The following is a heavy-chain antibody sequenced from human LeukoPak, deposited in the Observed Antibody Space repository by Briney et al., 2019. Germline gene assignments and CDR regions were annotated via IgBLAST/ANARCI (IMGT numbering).Heavy chain of an antibody. Sequence: ASVKVSCKASGYTFTSYYMHWVRQAPGQGLEWMGIINPSGGSTSYAQKFQGRVTMTRDTSTSTVYMELRSLRSDDTAVYYCARDLVPWVPAAQYGSFDYWGQGTLVTVSS. CDR2: INPSGGST. V-gene: IGHV1-46*01. CDR3: ARDLVPWVPAAQYGSFDY. CDR1: GYTFTSYY. J-gene: IGHJ4*02. D-gene: IGHD2-2*01.